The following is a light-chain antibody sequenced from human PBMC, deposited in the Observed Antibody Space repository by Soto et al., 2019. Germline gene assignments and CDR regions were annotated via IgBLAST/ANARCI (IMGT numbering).Light chain of an antibody. CDR3: QHYNNWPPYT. CDR1: QRISSN. Sequence: EIVMTQSPDTLSLTPGERATLSCRASQRISSNLAWYQQKPGQAPRLLIYGASTRATGVPARFSGSGSETDFTLTISNLQSEDCAVYYCQHYNNWPPYTFGQGTKLEIK. CDR2: GAS. J-gene: IGKJ2*01. V-gene: IGKV3D-15*01.